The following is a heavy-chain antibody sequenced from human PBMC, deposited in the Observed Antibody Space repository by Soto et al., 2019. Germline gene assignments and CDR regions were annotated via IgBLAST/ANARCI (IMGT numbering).Heavy chain of an antibody. Sequence: GGSLRLSCAASGFTFSSYGMHWVRQAPGKGLEWVAVISCGGSNKYYADSVKGRFTISRDNSKNTLYLQMNSLRAEDTAVYYCAKVAYSGYEFDYWGQGTLVTVSS. J-gene: IGHJ4*02. CDR2: ISCGGSNK. CDR1: GFTFSSYG. V-gene: IGHV3-33*06. CDR3: AKVAYSGYEFDY. D-gene: IGHD5-12*01.